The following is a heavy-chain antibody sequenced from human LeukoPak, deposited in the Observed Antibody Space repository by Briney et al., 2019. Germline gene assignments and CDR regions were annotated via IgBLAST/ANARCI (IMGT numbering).Heavy chain of an antibody. Sequence: GESLKISCKAAGYIFASYWIGWVRQIPGKRLEWMGIIYPSDSDTRYSPSFQGQVTFSVDQSTNTAFLQWSTLRASDSAIYYCARQKYCSGASCFVVTDPFEYWGQGTHVIVSA. CDR2: IYPSDSDT. D-gene: IGHD2-15*01. CDR1: GYIFASYW. CDR3: ARQKYCSGASCFVVTDPFEY. V-gene: IGHV5-51*01. J-gene: IGHJ4*02.